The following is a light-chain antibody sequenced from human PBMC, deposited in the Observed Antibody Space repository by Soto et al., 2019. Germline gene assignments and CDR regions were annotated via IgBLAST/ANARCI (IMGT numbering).Light chain of an antibody. CDR2: DVS. J-gene: IGLJ1*01. Sequence: QSALTQPASVSGSPGQSITISCTGTISDVGGYNYVSWYQQHPGKAPKLMIFDVSNRPSGVSNRFSGSKSGYTASLTISGLQAEDEADYYCCSYTSSSTDVFGTGTKVTVL. CDR1: ISDVGGYNY. V-gene: IGLV2-14*03. CDR3: CSYTSSSTDV.